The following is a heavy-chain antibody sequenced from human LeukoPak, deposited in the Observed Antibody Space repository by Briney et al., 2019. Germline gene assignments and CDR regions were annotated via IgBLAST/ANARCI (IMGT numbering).Heavy chain of an antibody. Sequence: GGSLRLSCAASGFTFSSSAMSWVRQAPGKGLEWVSSISGSGGSTYYADSVKGRFTISRDNSKNSLYLQMNSLRTEDTALYYCARAAMGNYYYYYMDVWGKGTTVTVSS. CDR2: ISGSGGST. V-gene: IGHV3-23*01. CDR3: ARAAMGNYYYYYMDV. J-gene: IGHJ6*03. CDR1: GFTFSSSA. D-gene: IGHD5-18*01.